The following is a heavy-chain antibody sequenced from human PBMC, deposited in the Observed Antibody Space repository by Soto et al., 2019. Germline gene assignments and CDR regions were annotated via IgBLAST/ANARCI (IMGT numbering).Heavy chain of an antibody. CDR1: EFTFSTYG. V-gene: IGHV3-30*18. D-gene: IGHD5-12*01. CDR2: ISYDGRNK. J-gene: IGHJ6*02. Sequence: QVQLVESGGGVVQPVRSLRLSCAASEFTFSTYGMHWVRQAPGKGLEWVAVISYDGRNKYYADSVKGRFTISRDNSKNTLYLQTNSLRGEDTAVYYCAKGSKAGDGYDSVDYSYYGMDVWGQGTTVTVS. CDR3: AKGSKAGDGYDSVDYSYYGMDV.